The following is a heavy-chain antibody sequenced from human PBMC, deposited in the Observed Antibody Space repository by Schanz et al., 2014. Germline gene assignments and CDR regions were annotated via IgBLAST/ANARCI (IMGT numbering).Heavy chain of an antibody. CDR3: ARSEMDRGVIWGY. V-gene: IGHV3-30*02. CDR2: IRFDASHK. D-gene: IGHD3-10*01. J-gene: IGHJ4*02. CDR1: GFSFSGSG. Sequence: QVQLVESGGGVVQPGGSLRLSCAASGFSFSGSGMHWVRQAPGEGLEWVAFIRFDASHKYYADSVKGRFTISRDNSKNTLYLQMNSLRVEDTAVYYCARSEMDRGVIWGYWGQGTLVTVSS.